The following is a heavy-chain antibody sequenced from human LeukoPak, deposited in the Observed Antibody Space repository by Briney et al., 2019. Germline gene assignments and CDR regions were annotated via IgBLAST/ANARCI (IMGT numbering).Heavy chain of an antibody. CDR1: GFTFSTYW. CDR3: MMSLTAHYYYGMDV. Sequence: PGGSLRLSCAASGFTFSTYWMHWVRQAPGKGLVWVSCITGDGSRTAYADSVKGRFTISRDNAKNTLYLQMNSLRADDTAVYHCMMSLTAHYYYGMDVWGQGTTVTVSS. D-gene: IGHD2-21*02. CDR2: ITGDGSRT. V-gene: IGHV3-74*01. J-gene: IGHJ6*02.